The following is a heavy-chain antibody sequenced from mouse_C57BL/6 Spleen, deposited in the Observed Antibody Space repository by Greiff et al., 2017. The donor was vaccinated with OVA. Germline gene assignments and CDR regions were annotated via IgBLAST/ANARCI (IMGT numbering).Heavy chain of an antibody. Sequence: EVQVVESGGGLVKPGGSLKLSCAASGFTFSSYAMSWVRQTPEKRLEWVATISDGGSYTYYPDNVKGRFTISRDNAKNNLYLQMSHLKSEDTAMYYCARYPDAMDYWGQGTSVTVSS. CDR2: ISDGGSYT. CDR3: ARYPDAMDY. J-gene: IGHJ4*01. V-gene: IGHV5-4*01. CDR1: GFTFSSYA.